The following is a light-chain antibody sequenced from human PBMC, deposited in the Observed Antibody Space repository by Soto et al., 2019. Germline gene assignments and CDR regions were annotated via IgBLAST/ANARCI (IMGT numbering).Light chain of an antibody. CDR1: QRVLDSPNNKNY. Sequence: DGVLVPNPASRSASLGARAIINCKSSQRVLDSPNNKNYLAWFQQRPGQAPRRLIYQVSSRDSGVPDRFSGSGSVTDFTLKISRVEAEDVGVYYCLQATHWPHTFGQGTKVDIK. V-gene: IGKV2-30*01. J-gene: IGKJ2*01. CDR2: QVS. CDR3: LQATHWPHT.